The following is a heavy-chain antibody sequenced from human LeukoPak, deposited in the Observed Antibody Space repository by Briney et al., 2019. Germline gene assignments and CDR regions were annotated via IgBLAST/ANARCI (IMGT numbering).Heavy chain of an antibody. J-gene: IGHJ4*02. CDR1: GGSISSSSYY. CDR2: INHSGST. D-gene: IGHD5-18*01. V-gene: IGHV4-39*07. CDR3: ARGSNTAKIDY. Sequence: PSETLSLTCTVSGGSISSSSYYWSWIRQPPGKGLEWIGEINHSGSTNYNPSLKSRVTISVDTSKNQFSLKLSSVTAADTAVYYCARGSNTAKIDYWGQGTLVTVSS.